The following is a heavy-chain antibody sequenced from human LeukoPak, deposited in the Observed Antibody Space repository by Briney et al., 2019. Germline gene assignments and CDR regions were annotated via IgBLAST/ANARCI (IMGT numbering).Heavy chain of an antibody. V-gene: IGHV3-74*01. CDR1: GFIFGDYY. CDR2: ISPTGSTT. CDR3: ARGPNSNWSGLDF. J-gene: IGHJ4*02. D-gene: IGHD6-6*01. Sequence: SGGSLRLSCKASGFIFGDYYMNWIRQAPGKGLVWVSRISPTGSTTSYADSVKGRFTVSRDNAKNTLYLQVNNLRAEDTAVYYCARGPNSNWSGLDFWGQGTLLTVSS.